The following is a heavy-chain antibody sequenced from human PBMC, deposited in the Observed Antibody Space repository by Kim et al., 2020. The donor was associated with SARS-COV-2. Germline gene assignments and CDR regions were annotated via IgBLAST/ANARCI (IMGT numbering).Heavy chain of an antibody. Sequence: HGSVKRYVDSVKGRFTISRDNAKNSLDQQMNTVGSEDTALYYCTTGTTYWGQGTLVTVSS. J-gene: IGHJ4*02. D-gene: IGHD4-17*01. CDR2: HGSVK. V-gene: IGHV3-7*03. CDR3: TTGTTY.